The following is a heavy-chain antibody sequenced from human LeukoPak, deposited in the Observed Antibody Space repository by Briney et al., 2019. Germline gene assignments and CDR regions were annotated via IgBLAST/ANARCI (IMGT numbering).Heavy chain of an antibody. Sequence: GGSLRLSCVASGFTFSSYSMNWVRQAPGKGLEWVSSISGSSSYIYYADSVKGRFTISRDNAKNSLYLQMNSLRAEDTAVYYCARSQGYYYYMDVWGKGTSVTVSS. CDR3: ARSQGYYYYMDV. J-gene: IGHJ6*03. CDR1: GFTFSSYS. CDR2: ISGSSSYI. V-gene: IGHV3-21*01.